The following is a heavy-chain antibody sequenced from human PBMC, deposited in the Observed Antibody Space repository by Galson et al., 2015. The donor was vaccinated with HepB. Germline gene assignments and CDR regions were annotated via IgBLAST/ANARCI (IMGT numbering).Heavy chain of an antibody. D-gene: IGHD4-17*01. CDR1: GYTFTGYY. CDR3: ATSAVTTPNYYYYGMDV. Sequence: SVKVSCKASGYTFTGYYMHWVRQAPGQGLEWMGWINPNSGGTNYAQKFQGWVTMTRDTSISTAYMELSRLRSDDTAVYYCATSAVTTPNYYYYGMDVWGQGTTVTVSS. V-gene: IGHV1-2*04. J-gene: IGHJ6*02. CDR2: INPNSGGT.